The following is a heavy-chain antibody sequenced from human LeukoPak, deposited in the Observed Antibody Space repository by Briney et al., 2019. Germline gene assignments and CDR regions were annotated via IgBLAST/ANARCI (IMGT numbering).Heavy chain of an antibody. V-gene: IGHV3-30*02. CDR1: GFSFSIYG. CDR3: AKPFPYSGSFLVDY. Sequence: PGGSLRLSCAASGFSFSIYGMHWVRQAPGKGLEWVAFIRYDGNDKHFADSVKGRFSVSRDNSKNTLYLQMSTLRAEDTAVYYCAKPFPYSGSFLVDYWGQGTLVTVSS. D-gene: IGHD1-26*01. J-gene: IGHJ4*02. CDR2: IRYDGNDK.